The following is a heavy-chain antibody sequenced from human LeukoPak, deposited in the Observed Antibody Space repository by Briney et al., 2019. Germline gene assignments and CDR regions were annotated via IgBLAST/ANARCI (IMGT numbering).Heavy chain of an antibody. J-gene: IGHJ6*03. CDR1: GYTFTGYY. CDR3: AREEYSSGWYHYYYMDV. V-gene: IGHV1-2*02. Sequence: ASVKVSRKASGYTFTGYYMHWVRQAPGQGLEWMGWINPNSGGTNYAQKFQGRVTMTRDTSISTAYMELSRLRSDDTAVYYCAREEYSSGWYHYYYMDVWGKGTTVTVSS. D-gene: IGHD6-19*01. CDR2: INPNSGGT.